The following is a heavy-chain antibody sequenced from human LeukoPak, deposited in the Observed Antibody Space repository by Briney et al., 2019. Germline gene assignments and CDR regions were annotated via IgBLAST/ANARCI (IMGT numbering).Heavy chain of an antibody. CDR3: ATYGDYSFDY. V-gene: IGHV4-39*07. CDR1: GGSISSSSYY. J-gene: IGHJ4*02. D-gene: IGHD4-17*01. CDR2: IYYSGST. Sequence: SETLSLICTVSGGSISSSSYYWGWIRQLPGKGLEWIGSIYYSGSTYYNPSLKSRVTISVDTSKNQFSLKLSSVTAADTAVYYCATYGDYSFDYWGQGTLVTVSS.